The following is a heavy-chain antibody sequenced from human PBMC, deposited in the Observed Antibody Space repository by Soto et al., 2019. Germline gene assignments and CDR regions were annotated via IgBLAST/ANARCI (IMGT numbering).Heavy chain of an antibody. CDR2: IYYNGST. Sequence: QVQLQESGPGLVKPSETLSLTCAVSGGSISSYYWSWIRQPPGKGLEWIGYIYYNGSTNYNPSLKSRGTISESTSKNQFSLKVRSVTAADTAVYYCARGRVIRGYFDYWGQGTLVTVSS. J-gene: IGHJ4*02. V-gene: IGHV4-59*01. CDR1: GGSISSYY. CDR3: ARGRVIRGYFDY. D-gene: IGHD2-21*01.